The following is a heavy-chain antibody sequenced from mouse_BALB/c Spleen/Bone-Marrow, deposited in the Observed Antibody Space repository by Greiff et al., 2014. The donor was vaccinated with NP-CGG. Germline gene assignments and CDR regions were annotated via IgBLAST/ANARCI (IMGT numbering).Heavy chain of an antibody. D-gene: IGHD3-1*01. CDR2: IDPYNGGT. CDR3: ASYHSSGYAMDY. CDR1: GYSFTDYN. Sequence: EVKLMESGPELVKPGASVKVSCKASGYSFTDYNMYWVKQSHGKSLEWIGYIDPYNGGTSYDQKFKGKATLTVDKSSSTAFMHLNSLTSGDSAVYYCASYHSSGYAMDYWGQGTSVIVSS. J-gene: IGHJ4*01. V-gene: IGHV1S135*01.